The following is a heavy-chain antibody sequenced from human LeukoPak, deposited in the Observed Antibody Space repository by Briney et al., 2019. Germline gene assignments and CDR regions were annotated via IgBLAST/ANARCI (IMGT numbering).Heavy chain of an antibody. CDR3: GRTLPGNDFYL. J-gene: IGHJ2*01. Sequence: GGTLRLSCAASGFTFSSYWMSWVRQAPGKGLKWVSTIGTSADTYYADSVKGRVTISRDNPKNTLYVQLNSLAVEDTAIYYCGRTLPGNDFYLWGRGTLVTF. CDR2: IGTSADT. D-gene: IGHD1-14*01. CDR1: GFTFSSYW. V-gene: IGHV3-23*01.